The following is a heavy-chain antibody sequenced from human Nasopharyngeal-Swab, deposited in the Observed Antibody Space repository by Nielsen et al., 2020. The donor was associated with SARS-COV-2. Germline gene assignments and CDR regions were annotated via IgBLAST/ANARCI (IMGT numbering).Heavy chain of an antibody. V-gene: IGHV1-69*13. D-gene: IGHD2-2*01. CDR3: ARDSGGIVVVPAAPWHYMDV. Sequence: SVKVSCKASGGTFSSYAISWVRQALGQGLEWMGGNIPIFGTANYAQKFQGRVTITADDTTSTAYMELSSLRSEDTAVYYCARDSGGIVVVPAAPWHYMDVWGKGTTVTVSS. J-gene: IGHJ6*03. CDR2: NIPIFGTA. CDR1: GGTFSSYA.